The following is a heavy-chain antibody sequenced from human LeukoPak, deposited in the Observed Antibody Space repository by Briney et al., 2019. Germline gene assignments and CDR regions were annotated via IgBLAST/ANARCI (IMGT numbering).Heavy chain of an antibody. Sequence: GGSPRLSCSASGFTFSYYAMHWVRQPPGKGLEYVSGVSSDGGSTYSADSVKGRFTISRNNSKNTLYLQMSGLRGEDTAVYYCVRALSSTVTTKRKFDDWGQGTLVTVSS. J-gene: IGHJ4*02. CDR3: VRALSSTVTTKRKFDD. V-gene: IGHV3-64D*06. CDR2: VSSDGGST. CDR1: GFTFSYYA. D-gene: IGHD4-17*01.